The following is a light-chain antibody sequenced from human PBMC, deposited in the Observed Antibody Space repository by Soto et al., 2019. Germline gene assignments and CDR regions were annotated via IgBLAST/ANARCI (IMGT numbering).Light chain of an antibody. CDR3: QQYVRSPPSWT. J-gene: IGKJ1*01. V-gene: IGKV3-20*01. CDR1: QSVSSSY. Sequence: ETVLTQSPGTLSLSPGERATLSCRASQSVSSSYLAWYQQKPGQAPRLLLYDASSRATGIPDRFSGSGSGTDVTHTIIRLEPEDFGGYYCQQYVRSPPSWTFGQGTKVEIK. CDR2: DAS.